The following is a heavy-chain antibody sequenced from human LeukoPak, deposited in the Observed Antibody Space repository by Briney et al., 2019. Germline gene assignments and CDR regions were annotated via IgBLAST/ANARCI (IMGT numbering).Heavy chain of an antibody. CDR3: ARARSIPSHFDY. CDR1: GGSISLYY. D-gene: IGHD6-6*01. CDR2: IFTSGIT. J-gene: IGHJ4*02. Sequence: SETLSLTCTVSGGSISLYYWNWIRQPAGKGLEWIGRIFTSGITNYNPSLKSRVTMSVDTSKAQFSLNLSSVTAADTAVYYCARARSIPSHFDYWGQGTLVTVSS. V-gene: IGHV4-4*07.